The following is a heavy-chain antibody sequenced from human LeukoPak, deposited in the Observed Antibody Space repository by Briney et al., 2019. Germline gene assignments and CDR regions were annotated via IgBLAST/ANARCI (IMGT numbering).Heavy chain of an antibody. V-gene: IGHV4-39*07. D-gene: IGHD5-18*01. CDR3: ARDSYMVTGIDY. Sequence: SETLSLTCTVSGGSISSSSYYWGWIRQPPGKGLEWIGSIYYSGSTYYNPSLKSRVTISVDTSKNQFSLKLSSATAADTAVYYCARDSYMVTGIDYWGQGTLVTVSS. CDR1: GGSISSSSYY. CDR2: IYYSGST. J-gene: IGHJ4*02.